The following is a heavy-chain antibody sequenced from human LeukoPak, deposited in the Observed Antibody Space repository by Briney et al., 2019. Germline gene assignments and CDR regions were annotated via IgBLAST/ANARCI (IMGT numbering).Heavy chain of an antibody. D-gene: IGHD6-6*01. CDR1: GGSFNGYY. V-gene: IGHV4-34*01. CDR2: INHSGST. J-gene: IGHJ6*03. Sequence: PSETLSLTCAVYGGSFNGYYWSWIRQPPGKGLEWIGEINHSGSTNYNPSLKSRVTISVDTSKNQFSLKLSSVTAADTAVYYCAGGRSSSSSLESYYYMDVWGKGTTVTVSS. CDR3: AGGRSSSSSLESYYYMDV.